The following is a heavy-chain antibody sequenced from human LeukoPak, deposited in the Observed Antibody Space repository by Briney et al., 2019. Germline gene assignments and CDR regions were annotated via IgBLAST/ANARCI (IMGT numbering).Heavy chain of an antibody. J-gene: IGHJ6*03. CDR2: ISRSGSTK. Sequence: GGSLPLSCAASGFPFSDYNMRWIRQAPGKGLEWVSSISRSGSTKYYADSVKGRFTISRDNAKNSLFLQMNSLRAEATAVYYCARVLRYRSGGNCECGGLVSMDVWGKGTTVTISS. V-gene: IGHV3-11*01. D-gene: IGHD2-15*01. CDR1: GFPFSDYN. CDR3: ARVLRYRSGGNCECGGLVSMDV.